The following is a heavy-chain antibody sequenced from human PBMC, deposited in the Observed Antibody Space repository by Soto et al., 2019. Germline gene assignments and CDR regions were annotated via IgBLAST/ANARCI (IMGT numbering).Heavy chain of an antibody. CDR1: GGSFSGYY. Sequence: QVQLQQWGAGLLKPSETLSLTCAVYGGSFSGYYWCWIRQPPGKGLEWIGEINHSGSTNYHPSLKSRVTISVDTSQSQFSLKLGSVTAASTAVYYCARYSDGAGGDYYGMDVWGQGTTVTVSS. V-gene: IGHV4-34*01. J-gene: IGHJ6*02. D-gene: IGHD5-18*01. CDR2: INHSGST. CDR3: ARYSDGAGGDYYGMDV.